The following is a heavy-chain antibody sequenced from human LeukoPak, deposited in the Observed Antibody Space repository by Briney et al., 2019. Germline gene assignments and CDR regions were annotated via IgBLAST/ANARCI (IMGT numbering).Heavy chain of an antibody. D-gene: IGHD2-2*01. CDR3: ARGFCSSTSCPAYP. Sequence: QPGRSLRLSCAASGFTFSSYAMHGVRQAPGKGLEWVAVISYDGSNKYYADSVKGRFTISRDNSKNTLYLQMNSLRAEDTAVYYCARGFCSSTSCPAYPWGQGTLVTVSS. V-gene: IGHV3-30*04. CDR2: ISYDGSNK. CDR1: GFTFSSYA. J-gene: IGHJ5*02.